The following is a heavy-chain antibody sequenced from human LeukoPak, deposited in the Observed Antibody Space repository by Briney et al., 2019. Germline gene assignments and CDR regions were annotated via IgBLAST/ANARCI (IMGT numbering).Heavy chain of an antibody. J-gene: IGHJ4*02. D-gene: IGHD3-10*01. CDR2: IYTSGDT. V-gene: IGHV4-4*07. CDR3: GGYGLGIYYPFS. CDR1: GGSISSYY. Sequence: PSETLSLTCTVSGGSISSYYWSWIRQPAGKGLERIGRIYTSGDTSYNPSLKSRLTLSVDTSKNQFSLKLSSVTAADTAVYYCGGYGLGIYYPFSWGQGTLVTISS.